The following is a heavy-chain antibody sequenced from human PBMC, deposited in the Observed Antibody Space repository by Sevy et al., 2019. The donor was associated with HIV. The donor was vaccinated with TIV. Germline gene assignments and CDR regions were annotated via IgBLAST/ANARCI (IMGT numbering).Heavy chain of an antibody. J-gene: IGHJ6*03. CDR2: ISSSSTT. Sequence: GGSLRLSCAASGFTFSSYSMNWVRQAPGKGLEWVSYISSSSTTYYADSVKGRFTISRDNAKNSLYLQMNSLRDEDTAVYYCARAGIAAAGTQGGNYYYYYYMDVWGKGTTVTVSS. V-gene: IGHV3-48*02. D-gene: IGHD6-13*01. CDR1: GFTFSSYS. CDR3: ARAGIAAAGTQGGNYYYYYYMDV.